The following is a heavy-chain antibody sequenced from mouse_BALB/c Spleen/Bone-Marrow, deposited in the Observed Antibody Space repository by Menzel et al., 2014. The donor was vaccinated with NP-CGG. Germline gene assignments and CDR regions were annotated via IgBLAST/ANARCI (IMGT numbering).Heavy chain of an antibody. Sequence: VQLQQSGPQLVRPGASVKISCKASGYSFTSYWMHWVKQRPGQGLEWIGMIDPSYSETRLNQKFKDKATLTVDKSSSTAYMQLSSPTSEDSAVYYCARGDDGYYGDYWGQGTTLTVSS. CDR2: IDPSYSET. CDR1: GYSFTSYW. D-gene: IGHD2-3*01. J-gene: IGHJ2*01. CDR3: ARGDDGYYGDY. V-gene: IGHV1S126*01.